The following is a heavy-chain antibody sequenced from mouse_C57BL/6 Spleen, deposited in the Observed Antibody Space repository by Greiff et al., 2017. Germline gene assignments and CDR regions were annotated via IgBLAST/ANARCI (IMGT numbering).Heavy chain of an antibody. CDR1: GYSFTDYN. Sequence: VQLKQSGPELVKPGASVKISCTASGYSFTDYNMNWVKQSNGKSLEWIGVINPNYGTTSYNQKFKDKATLTVDQSSSTAYMQLNSLTSEASAVYYWARTTVVAFGYWGQGTTLTVSS. V-gene: IGHV1-39*01. CDR3: ARTTVVAFGY. J-gene: IGHJ2*01. CDR2: INPNYGTT. D-gene: IGHD1-1*01.